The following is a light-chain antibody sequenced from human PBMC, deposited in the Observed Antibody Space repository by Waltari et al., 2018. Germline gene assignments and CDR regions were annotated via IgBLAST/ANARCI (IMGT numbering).Light chain of an antibody. V-gene: IGKV1-33*01. CDR1: QDISNN. CDR3: QQVDNLYT. Sequence: DIQMTQSPSSLSSSVGDRVPITCQASQDISNNLNWYQQKPGKAPKLLIYDASHLETGVPSRCSGSGSGTDSTFTSSSLQAEDIATYYCQQVDNLYTFGQGTKLEIK. CDR2: DAS. J-gene: IGKJ2*01.